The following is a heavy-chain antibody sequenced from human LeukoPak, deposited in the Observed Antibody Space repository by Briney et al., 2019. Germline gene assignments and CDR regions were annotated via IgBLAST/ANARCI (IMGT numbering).Heavy chain of an antibody. V-gene: IGHV3-23*01. CDR1: GFTFSSYA. CDR3: AKKGPHIVVVTSDWFDP. J-gene: IGHJ5*02. Sequence: PGGSLRLSCAASGFTFSSYAMSWVRQAPGKGLEWVSAISGSGGSTYYADSVKGRFTISRDNSKNTLYLQMNSLRAEDTAVYYCAKKGPHIVVVTSDWFDPWGQGTLVTVSS. D-gene: IGHD2-21*02. CDR2: ISGSGGST.